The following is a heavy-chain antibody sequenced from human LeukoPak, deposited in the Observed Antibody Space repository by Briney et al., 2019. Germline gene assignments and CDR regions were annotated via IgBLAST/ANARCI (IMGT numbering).Heavy chain of an antibody. CDR3: TSDGIAVA. Sequence: GGSLRLSCAASGFTFSNAWMSWVRQAPGKGLEYVVRIKSKTDGGTTNYAARVKGRFTISRDDSNNTLYLQMNSLKTEATAVYYCTSDGIAVAWGQGTLVTVSS. D-gene: IGHD6-19*01. J-gene: IGHJ5*02. V-gene: IGHV3-15*01. CDR1: GFTFSNAW. CDR2: IKSKTDGGTT.